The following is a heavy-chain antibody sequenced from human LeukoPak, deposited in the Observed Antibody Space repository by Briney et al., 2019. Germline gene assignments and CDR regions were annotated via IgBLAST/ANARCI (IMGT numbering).Heavy chain of an antibody. V-gene: IGHV3-23*01. Sequence: GGSLRLSCAASGFTFSSYAMSWVRQAPGKGLEWVSAISGSGGSTYYADSVKGQFTISRDNSKNTLYLQMNSLRAEDTAVYYCANFGGYDYYPYYFDYWGQGTLVTVSS. CDR3: ANFGGYDYYPYYFDY. D-gene: IGHD5-12*01. CDR2: ISGSGGST. J-gene: IGHJ4*02. CDR1: GFTFSSYA.